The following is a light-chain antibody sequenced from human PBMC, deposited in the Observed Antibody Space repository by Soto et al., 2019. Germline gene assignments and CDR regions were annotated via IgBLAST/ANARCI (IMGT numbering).Light chain of an antibody. CDR3: SSYTSSSTLVV. V-gene: IGLV2-14*01. CDR2: DVS. J-gene: IGLJ2*01. CDR1: SSDVGGYNY. Sequence: SALNKPASVTGSPGQSITISCTRTSSDVGGYNYVSWYQQHPGKAPKLMIYDVSNRPSGVSNRFSGSKSGNTASLTISGLQAEDEADYYCSSYTSSSTLVVFGGGTQLTVL.